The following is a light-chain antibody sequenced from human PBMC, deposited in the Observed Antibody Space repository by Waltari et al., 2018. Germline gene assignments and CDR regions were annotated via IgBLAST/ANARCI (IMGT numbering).Light chain of an antibody. CDR1: SNNIGFYDL. CDR2: DVI. CDR3: CSYSGSGSFPYV. J-gene: IGLJ1*01. V-gene: IGLV2-23*02. Sequence: QSALTQPASVSGSPGQSITISCTGSSNNIGFYDLVSWYQPHPGKAPKLIIFDVIKPPSGFSDRFSGSKSSNTASLTISGLQTDDDADYYCCSYSGSGSFPYVFGPGTRVAVL.